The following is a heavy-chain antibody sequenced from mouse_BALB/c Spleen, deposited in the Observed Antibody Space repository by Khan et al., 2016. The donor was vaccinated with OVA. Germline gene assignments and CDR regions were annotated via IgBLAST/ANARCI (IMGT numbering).Heavy chain of an antibody. CDR1: GYTFTSYT. CDR3: ARANER. J-gene: IGHJ2*01. V-gene: IGHV1-4*01. CDR2: INPSSGYT. Sequence: QVKQSRAELARPGASVKMSCKASGYTFTSYTMHWVKQRPGQGLEWIGYINPSSGYTKYNQKFKDKATSTADKSSSTAYMQLSSLTSEDSAVYYCARANERWGQGTTLTVSS.